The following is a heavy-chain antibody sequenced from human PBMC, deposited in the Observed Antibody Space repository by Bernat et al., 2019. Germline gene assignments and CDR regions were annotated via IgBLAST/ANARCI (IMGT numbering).Heavy chain of an antibody. Sequence: EVQLVESGGGLVKPVGCQRLSCVASGFTFSNAWLSWVRQAPGKGLEWVGRIKNKIDGGTTDYAAPVKGRFTISRDDSKNELYLQLNSLEIEDTAVYYCTTDRVRGSRWPYFDSWGQGTLVTVSS. CDR1: GFTFSNAW. CDR3: TTDRVRGSRWPYFDS. J-gene: IGHJ4*02. V-gene: IGHV3-15*01. CDR2: IKNKIDGGTT. D-gene: IGHD1-26*01.